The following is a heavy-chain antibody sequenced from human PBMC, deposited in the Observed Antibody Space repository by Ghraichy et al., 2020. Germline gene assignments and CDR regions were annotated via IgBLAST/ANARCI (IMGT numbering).Heavy chain of an antibody. CDR3: ARWSVIEVDTEFDI. D-gene: IGHD5-18*01. CDR2: IWYDGSNK. V-gene: IGHV3-33*01. J-gene: IGHJ3*02. Sequence: GGSLRLSCAASGFTFSSYGMHWVRQAPGKGLEWVAVIWYDGSNKYYADSVKGRFTISRDNSKNTLYLQMNSLRAEDTAVYYCARWSVIEVDTEFDIWGQGTMVTVSS. CDR1: GFTFSSYG.